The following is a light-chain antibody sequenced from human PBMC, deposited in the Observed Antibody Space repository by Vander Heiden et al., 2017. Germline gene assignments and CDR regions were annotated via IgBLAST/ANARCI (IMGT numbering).Light chain of an antibody. CDR3: QQDDNLPIT. Sequence: DIQMTQSPSSLSASVGDRVTITCQASQDISNYLNWYQQKPGKAPKLLIYDASNLETGVPSRFSGSGSGTDFTCTISSLQPEDIATYYCQQDDNLPITFGHGTKVDIK. V-gene: IGKV1-33*01. CDR1: QDISNY. J-gene: IGKJ3*01. CDR2: DAS.